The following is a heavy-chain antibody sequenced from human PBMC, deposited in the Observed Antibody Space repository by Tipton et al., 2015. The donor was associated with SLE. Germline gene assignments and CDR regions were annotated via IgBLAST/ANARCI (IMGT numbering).Heavy chain of an antibody. CDR2: IYYSGST. V-gene: IGHV4-59*01. J-gene: IGHJ3*02. CDR3: ARDQGAAGAFDI. D-gene: IGHD4/OR15-4a*01. CDR1: GGSISSYY. Sequence: LRLSCTVSGGSISSYYWSWIRQPPGKGLEWIGYIYYSGSTNYNPSLKSRVTISVDTSKNQFSLKLSSVTAADTAVYYCARDQGAAGAFDIWGQGTMVTVSS.